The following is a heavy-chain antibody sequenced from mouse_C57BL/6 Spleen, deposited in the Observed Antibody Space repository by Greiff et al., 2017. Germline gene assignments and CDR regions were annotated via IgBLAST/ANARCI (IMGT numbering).Heavy chain of an antibody. Sequence: QVQLQQPGAELVKPGASVKMSCKASGYTFTSYWITWVKQRPGQGLEWIGDIYPGSGSTNYNEKFKSKATLTVDTSSSTAYMQLSSLTSEDSAVYYCARFIITTVAYYARDYWGQGTSVTVSS. D-gene: IGHD1-1*01. V-gene: IGHV1-55*01. CDR3: ARFIITTVAYYARDY. J-gene: IGHJ4*01. CDR1: GYTFTSYW. CDR2: IYPGSGST.